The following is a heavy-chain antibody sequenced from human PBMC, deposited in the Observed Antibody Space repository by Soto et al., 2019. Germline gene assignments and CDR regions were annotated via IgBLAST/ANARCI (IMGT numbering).Heavy chain of an antibody. D-gene: IGHD3-9*01. J-gene: IGHJ4*02. CDR3: AKGARVDISTAYSRYYFDY. CDR1: GFTFSSYG. CDR2: VSYDGSYK. Sequence: QLQLVESGGGVVQPGRSLRLSCVASGFTFSSYGMHWVRQAPGKGLAWVAVVSYDGSYKDYTDSVKGRFTISRDNSKHTLYLQVNSLRAEDTAVYYCAKGARVDISTAYSRYYFDYWGQGTLVTVSS. V-gene: IGHV3-30*18.